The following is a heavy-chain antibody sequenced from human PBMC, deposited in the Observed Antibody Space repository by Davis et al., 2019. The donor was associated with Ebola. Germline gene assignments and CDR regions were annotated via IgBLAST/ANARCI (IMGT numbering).Heavy chain of an antibody. J-gene: IGHJ6*04. CDR3: ARFSSLRLLVFGGAPRLGMDV. CDR2: IYHSGRT. D-gene: IGHD3-10*01. CDR1: GGSFSGYY. V-gene: IGHV4-34*01. Sequence: MPSETLSLTCAVYGGSFSGYYWGWIRQPPGKGLEWIGSIYHSGRTYYNPSLKSRVTISVDTSKNQFSLKLSSVTAADTAVYYCARFSSLRLLVFGGAPRLGMDVWGKGTTVTVSS.